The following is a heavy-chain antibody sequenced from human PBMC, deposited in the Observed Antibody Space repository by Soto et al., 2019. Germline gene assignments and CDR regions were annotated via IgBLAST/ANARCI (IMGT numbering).Heavy chain of an antibody. D-gene: IGHD2-2*01. CDR1: GGSIRSGGYY. CDR3: ARASLGYCSSTSCRSNWFDP. CDR2: IYYTGST. V-gene: IGHV4-31*03. J-gene: IGHJ5*02. Sequence: QVQLQESGPGLVKPSQTLSLTCTVSGGSIRSGGYYWTWIRQHPGKGLEWIGYIYYTGSTYYNPSLKSRVTISVDTSKKQFSLKLSSVTAADTAVYYCARASLGYCSSTSCRSNWFDPWGQGTLVTVSS.